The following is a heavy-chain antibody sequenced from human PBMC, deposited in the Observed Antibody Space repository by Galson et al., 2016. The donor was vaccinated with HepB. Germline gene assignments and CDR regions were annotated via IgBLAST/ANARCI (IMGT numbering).Heavy chain of an antibody. J-gene: IGHJ4*02. V-gene: IGHV3-23*01. CDR2: ISGNGEDT. Sequence: SLRLSCAVSGFTFSSSSMNWVRQAPGTGLEWVSGISGNGEDTYYTDSVEGRFTISKDNSKNTLYLQMDSLRVEDTATYYCGKGGAYDHWGQGTAVTVSS. CDR1: GFTFSSSS. CDR3: GKGGAYDH.